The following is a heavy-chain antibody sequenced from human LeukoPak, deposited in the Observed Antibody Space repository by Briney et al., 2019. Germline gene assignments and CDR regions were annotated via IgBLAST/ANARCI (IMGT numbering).Heavy chain of an antibody. D-gene: IGHD3-22*01. CDR3: ARGPYSYDSSGAFDI. Sequence: SETLSLTCTVSGGSISSYYWSWIRQPPGKGLEWIGYINYSGGTNYNPSLKSRVTISVDTSKNQLSLKLSSVTAADTAVYYCARGPYSYDSSGAFDIWGQGTMVTVSS. CDR1: GGSISSYY. V-gene: IGHV4-59*01. J-gene: IGHJ3*02. CDR2: INYSGGT.